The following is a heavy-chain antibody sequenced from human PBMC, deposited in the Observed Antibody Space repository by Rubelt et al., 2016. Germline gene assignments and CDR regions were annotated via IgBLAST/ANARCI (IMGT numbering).Heavy chain of an antibody. J-gene: IGHJ5*02. CDR1: GYTFTSYG. D-gene: IGHD3-10*01. CDR3: PRDPPPDRGVIMPPTP. CDR2: ISAYNGNT. V-gene: IGHV1-18*01. Sequence: QVQLVQSGAEVKKPGASVKVSCKASGYTFTSYGISWVRQAPGQGLEWMGWISAYNGNTNYAQKLHGGVSTTPDTSTRPAYLELTSRRSDDPAVYYCPRDPPPDRGVIMPPTPWCQRTLVTVSS.